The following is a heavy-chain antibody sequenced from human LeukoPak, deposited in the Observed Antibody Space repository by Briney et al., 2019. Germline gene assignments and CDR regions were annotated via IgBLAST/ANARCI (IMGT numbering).Heavy chain of an antibody. CDR1: RLTFSDYA. D-gene: IGHD6-13*01. V-gene: IGHV3-23*01. CDR2: ISGSGGRT. J-gene: IGHJ4*02. Sequence: GGSLRLSCAASRLTFSDYAMTWVRQAPGKGLQWVSTISGSGGRTYYTDSVKGRFTVSRDNSKNTLYLQMKSLSVEDAAVYYCAKDRRAAAGPPYYFDNWGQGTLVTVSS. CDR3: AKDRRAAAGPPYYFDN.